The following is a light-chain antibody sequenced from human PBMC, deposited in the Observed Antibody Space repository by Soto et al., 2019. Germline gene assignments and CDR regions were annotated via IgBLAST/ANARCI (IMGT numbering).Light chain of an antibody. V-gene: IGKV3-11*01. CDR3: QQRSNWPRT. CDR2: DAS. Sequence: IMLMQPPAILTLSPGERATLSCRASQSVSSYLAWYQQKPGQAPRLLIYDASNRATGIPARFSGSGSGTDFTLTISSLEPEDFAVYFCQQRSNWPRTFGQATNVDIK. CDR1: QSVSSY. J-gene: IGKJ1*01.